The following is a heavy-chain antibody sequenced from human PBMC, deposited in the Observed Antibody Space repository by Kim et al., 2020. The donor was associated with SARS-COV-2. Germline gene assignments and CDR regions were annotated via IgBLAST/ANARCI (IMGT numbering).Heavy chain of an antibody. Sequence: SETLSLTCTVSGGSISSYYWSWIRQPPGKGLEWIGHTHYSGSTNYKPSLKSRVTMSVDTSKNQFSLKLRSVTTADTAVYYCARDRKDDYGMDVWGQGTT. J-gene: IGHJ6*02. V-gene: IGHV4-59*01. CDR2: THYSGST. CDR3: ARDRKDDYGMDV. CDR1: GGSISSYY.